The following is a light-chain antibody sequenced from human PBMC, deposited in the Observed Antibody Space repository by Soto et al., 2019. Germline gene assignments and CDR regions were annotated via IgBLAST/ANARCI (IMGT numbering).Light chain of an antibody. Sequence: EIVRTQSPATQSVSPGERATLSCRASQSVSSNLAWYQQKPGQAPRLLIYGASTRATGIPARFSGSGSGTEYTLTISSLQSEDFAVYYCQQYNNWLPWTFGQRAKVDI. CDR1: QSVSSN. CDR3: QQYNNWLPWT. CDR2: GAS. J-gene: IGKJ1*01. V-gene: IGKV3-15*01.